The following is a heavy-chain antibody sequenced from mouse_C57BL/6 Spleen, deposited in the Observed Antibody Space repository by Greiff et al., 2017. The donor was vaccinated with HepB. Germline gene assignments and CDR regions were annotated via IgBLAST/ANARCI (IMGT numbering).Heavy chain of an antibody. CDR2: ISDGGSYT. Sequence: EVQLVESGGGLVKPGGSLKLSCAASGFTFSSYAMSWVRQTPEKRLEWVATISDGGSYTYYPDNVKGRFTSSRDNAKNNLYLQMSHLKSEDTAMYYCARGEPHWYFDVWGTGTTVTVSS. CDR1: GFTFSSYA. V-gene: IGHV5-4*01. CDR3: ARGEPHWYFDV. J-gene: IGHJ1*03.